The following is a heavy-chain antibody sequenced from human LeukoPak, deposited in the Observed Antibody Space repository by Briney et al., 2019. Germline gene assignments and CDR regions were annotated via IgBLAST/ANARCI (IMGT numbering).Heavy chain of an antibody. J-gene: IGHJ4*02. CDR3: AKFPLPWELHSTTEAIDY. V-gene: IGHV3-64*01. CDR1: GFTFSSYA. Sequence: GGSLRLSCAASGFTFSSYAMHWVRQAPGKGLEYVSAISSNGGSTYYANSVKGRFTISRDNSKNTLYLQMNSLRAEDTAVYYCAKFPLPWELHSTTEAIDYWGQGTLVTVSS. CDR2: ISSNGGST. D-gene: IGHD1-26*01.